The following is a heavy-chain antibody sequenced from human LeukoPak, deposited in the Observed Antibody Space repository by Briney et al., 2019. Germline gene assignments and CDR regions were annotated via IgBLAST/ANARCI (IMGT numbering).Heavy chain of an antibody. CDR1: GFTFSSYG. CDR3: ARDPCIVGATCYYFDY. J-gene: IGHJ4*02. V-gene: IGHV3-33*01. D-gene: IGHD1-26*01. CDR2: IWYDGSNK. Sequence: GGSLRLSCAASGFTFSSYGMHWVRQAPGKGLEWVVVIWYDGSNKYYADSVKGRFTISRDNSKNTLYLQMNSLRAEDTAVYYCARDPCIVGATCYYFDYWGQGTLVTVSS.